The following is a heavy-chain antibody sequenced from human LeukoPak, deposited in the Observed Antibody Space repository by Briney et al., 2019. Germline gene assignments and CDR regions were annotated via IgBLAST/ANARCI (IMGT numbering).Heavy chain of an antibody. V-gene: IGHV1-69*06. D-gene: IGHD6-19*01. Sequence: SVKVSCKAPGGTFSSYAISWVRQAPGQGLEWMGGIIPIFGTANYAQKFQGRVTITADKSTSTAYMELSSLRSEDTAVYYCARLSIAVAGTEDYWGQGTLVTVSS. CDR3: ARLSIAVAGTEDY. J-gene: IGHJ4*02. CDR1: GGTFSSYA. CDR2: IIPIFGTA.